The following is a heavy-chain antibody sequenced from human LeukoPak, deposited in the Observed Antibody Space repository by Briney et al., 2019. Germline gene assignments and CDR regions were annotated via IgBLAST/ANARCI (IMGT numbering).Heavy chain of an antibody. CDR2: IYYSGST. Sequence: SETLSLTCTVSVGSIISSTTYYWGWIRQPPGKGLEWIGSIYYSGSTYYNPSLKSRVAISVDTSKNQFSLKLSSVTAADTAVYYCASSPRPEYYYYYYYMDVWGKGTTVTVSS. CDR1: VGSIISSTTYY. J-gene: IGHJ6*03. V-gene: IGHV4-39*07. CDR3: ASSPRPEYYYYYYYMDV.